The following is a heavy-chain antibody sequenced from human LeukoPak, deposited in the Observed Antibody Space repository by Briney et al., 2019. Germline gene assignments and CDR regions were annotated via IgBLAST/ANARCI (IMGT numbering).Heavy chain of an antibody. D-gene: IGHD6-19*01. J-gene: IGHJ4*02. CDR3: ARDAPSVAVAGGPDY. CDR2: ISVYNGNI. Sequence: GASVKVSCKASGYTFTSYGISWVRQAPGQGLEWMGWISVYNGNIHHAQKLQGRVTMTTGTFTSTAYMELRSLTSDDTAIYYCARDAPSVAVAGGPDYWGQGTLVSVSS. V-gene: IGHV1-18*01. CDR1: GYTFTSYG.